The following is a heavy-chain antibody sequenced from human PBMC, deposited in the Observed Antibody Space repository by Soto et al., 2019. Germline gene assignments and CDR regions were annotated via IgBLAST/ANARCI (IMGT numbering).Heavy chain of an antibody. J-gene: IGHJ6*02. D-gene: IGHD5-18*01. Sequence: QVQLVQSGAEVKKPGASVKVSCKASGYTFTSYDINWVRQATGQGLEWMGWMNPNSGNTGYAQKFQGSVTMTRNTSISTAKRELSSLRSEDMAVYYCARGGYGRSKNNGSMDIWGQGTTVTVSS. CDR2: MNPNSGNT. V-gene: IGHV1-8*01. CDR3: ARGGYGRSKNNGSMDI. CDR1: GYTFTSYD.